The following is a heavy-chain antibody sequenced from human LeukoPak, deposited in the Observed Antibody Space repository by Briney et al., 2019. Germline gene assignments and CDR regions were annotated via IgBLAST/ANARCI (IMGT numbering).Heavy chain of an antibody. CDR2: IGPNSGGT. CDR3: ARSNIAVRRGDNWFDP. J-gene: IGHJ5*02. CDR1: GYTFTDYN. V-gene: IGHV1-2*02. D-gene: IGHD6-6*01. Sequence: ASVKVSCKASGYTFTDYNFSWVRQAPGQGLEWMGWIGPNSGGTNYAQKFQGRVTMTRDTSISTAYMELSRLISDDTAVYYCARSNIAVRRGDNWFDPWGQGTLVTVSS.